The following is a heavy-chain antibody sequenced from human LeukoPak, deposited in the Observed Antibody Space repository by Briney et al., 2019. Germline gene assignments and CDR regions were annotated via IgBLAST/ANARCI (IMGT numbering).Heavy chain of an antibody. CDR3: ARRLVRGVMAFDP. J-gene: IGHJ5*02. Sequence: ASVTVSCKASGYTFTSYDINWVRQATGQGLEWMGWMNPNSGNTGYAQKFQGRVTMTRNTSISTAYMELSSLRSEDTAVYYCARRLVRGVMAFDPWGQGTLVTVSS. CDR1: GYTFTSYD. CDR2: MNPNSGNT. D-gene: IGHD3-10*01. V-gene: IGHV1-8*01.